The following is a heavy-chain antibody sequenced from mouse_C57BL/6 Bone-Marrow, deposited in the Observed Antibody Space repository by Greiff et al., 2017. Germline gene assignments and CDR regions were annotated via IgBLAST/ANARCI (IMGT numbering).Heavy chain of an antibody. D-gene: IGHD1-3*01. CDR3: ASLYYYYAMDY. V-gene: IGHV5-6*02. CDR2: ISSGGSYT. CDR1: GFTFSSYG. Sequence: DVMLVESGGDLVKPGGSLKLSCAASGFTFSSYGMSWVRQTPDKRLEWVATISSGGSYTYYPDSVKGRFTISRDNAKNTLYLQMSSLKSEDTAMYDCASLYYYYAMDYWGQGTSVTVSS. J-gene: IGHJ4*01.